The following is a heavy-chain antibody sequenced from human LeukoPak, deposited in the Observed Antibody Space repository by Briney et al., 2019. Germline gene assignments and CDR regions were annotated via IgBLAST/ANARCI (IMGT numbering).Heavy chain of an antibody. Sequence: GGSLRLSCAASGFTVITNDMTWVRQAPGKGLEWVSVLYSDGNTKYADSVQGRFTISRDNCKNTLYLEMNSLSPDDTAVYYCARGVEPLAANTLAYWGQGTLVTVSS. D-gene: IGHD1-14*01. CDR1: GFTVITND. V-gene: IGHV3-53*01. CDR2: LYSDGNT. CDR3: ARGVEPLAANTLAY. J-gene: IGHJ4*02.